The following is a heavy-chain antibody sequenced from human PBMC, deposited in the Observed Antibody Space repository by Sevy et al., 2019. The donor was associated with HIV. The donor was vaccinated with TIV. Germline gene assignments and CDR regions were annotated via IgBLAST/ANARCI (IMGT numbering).Heavy chain of an antibody. Sequence: GGSLRLSCAASGFTFSDYYMSWIRQAPGKGLEWISYISGSSSAIVYADSVKGRFAISRNNAKNSLYLHMDNLRAEDTAVYFCVGRPYRSRYRWTYHFDYWGQGTLVAGSS. CDR3: VGRPYRSRYRWTYHFDY. CDR1: GFTFSDYY. D-gene: IGHD3-16*02. V-gene: IGHV3-11*01. CDR2: ISGSSSAI. J-gene: IGHJ4*02.